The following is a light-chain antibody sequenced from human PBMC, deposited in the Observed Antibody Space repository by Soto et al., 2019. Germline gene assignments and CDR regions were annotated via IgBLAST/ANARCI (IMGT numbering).Light chain of an antibody. Sequence: QSVLTQPPSASGSPGQSVTTSCTGTNSDVGGYNYVSWYQQYPGKAPKLIVYEVNEQPSGVPDRFSGSKSDNTASLTVSGLQTADEADYYCSSYAGSNWYVFGTGTKVTVL. CDR2: EVN. J-gene: IGLJ1*01. V-gene: IGLV2-8*01. CDR1: NSDVGGYNY. CDR3: SSYAGSNWYV.